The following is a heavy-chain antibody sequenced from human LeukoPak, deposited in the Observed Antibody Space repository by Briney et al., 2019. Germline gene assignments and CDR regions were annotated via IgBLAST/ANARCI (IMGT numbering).Heavy chain of an antibody. Sequence: PGGSLRLSCAASGFTFSSYAMSWVRQPPGKGLEWIGEINHSGSTNYNPSLKSRVTISVDTSKNQFSLKLSSVTAADTAVYYCAKIGGGSGWYDDDAFDIWGQGTMVTVSS. CDR1: GFTFSSYA. D-gene: IGHD6-19*01. J-gene: IGHJ3*02. V-gene: IGHV4-34*08. CDR2: INHSGST. CDR3: AKIGGGSGWYDDDAFDI.